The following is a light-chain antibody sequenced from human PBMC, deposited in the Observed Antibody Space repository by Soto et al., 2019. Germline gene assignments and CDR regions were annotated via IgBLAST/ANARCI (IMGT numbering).Light chain of an antibody. CDR2: LNSDGRH. CDR1: SGHSSYA. Sequence: QSVLTQSPSASASLGASVKLTCNLSSGHSSYAIAWHQQQPEKGPRYLMKLNSDGRHSKGDGIPDRFSGSSSGAERYLAISGLECEDEADYYCQTWGTGIVVFGGGTTLTVL. V-gene: IGLV4-69*01. CDR3: QTWGTGIVV. J-gene: IGLJ2*01.